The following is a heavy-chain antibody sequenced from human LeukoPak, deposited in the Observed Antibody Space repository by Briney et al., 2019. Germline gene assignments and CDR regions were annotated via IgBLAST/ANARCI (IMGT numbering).Heavy chain of an antibody. CDR1: AFTFSYYA. Sequence: GGSLRLSCAASAFTFSYYAMHWVRQAPGKGLEWVAVISYDGSNKYYADSVKGRFTISRDSSKNTLYLQMNSLRSEDTAVYYCARGPKYYYDDSAYYYGYFDYWGQGTLVTASS. CDR3: ARGPKYYYDDSAYYYGYFDY. CDR2: ISYDGSNK. J-gene: IGHJ4*02. V-gene: IGHV3-30-3*01. D-gene: IGHD3-22*01.